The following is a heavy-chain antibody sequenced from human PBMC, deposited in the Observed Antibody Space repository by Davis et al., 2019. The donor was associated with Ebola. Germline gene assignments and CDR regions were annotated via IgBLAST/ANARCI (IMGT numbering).Heavy chain of an antibody. V-gene: IGHV4-59*01. CDR2: IYYSGST. J-gene: IGHJ4*02. CDR1: GGSISSYY. CDR3: AGYYDFWSGLDY. Sequence: PSETLSLTCTVSGGSISSYYWSWIRQPPGKGLEWIGYIYYSGSTNYNPSLKSRVTISVDTSKNQFSLKLSSVTAADTAVYYCAGYYDFWSGLDYWGQGTLVTVSS. D-gene: IGHD3-3*01.